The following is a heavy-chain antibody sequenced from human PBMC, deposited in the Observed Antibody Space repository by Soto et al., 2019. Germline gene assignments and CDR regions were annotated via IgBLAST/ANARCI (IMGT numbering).Heavy chain of an antibody. CDR2: IHHSGTT. CDR1: GDSIISTNW. J-gene: IGHJ5*02. V-gene: IGHV4-4*02. D-gene: IGHD2-2*01. Sequence: QVQLQESGPGLVTPWGTLSLTCAVSGDSIISTNWWNWVRQSPGKGLEWIGEIHHSGTTNYNPSLKSRVIISAAESKNHFSLKLTSVTAADTAVYYCARVRQSCSRTSRYFDPWGQGTLVTVSS. CDR3: ARVRQSCSRTSRYFDP.